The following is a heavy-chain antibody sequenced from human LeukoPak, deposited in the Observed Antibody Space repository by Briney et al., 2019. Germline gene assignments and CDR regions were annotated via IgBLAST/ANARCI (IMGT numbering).Heavy chain of an antibody. CDR3: ARHLTAGGFNY. CDR1: SGSISSSSYY. Sequence: SETLSLTCTVSSGSISSSSYYWGWVRQPPGKGLEWIGSIYYSGSTYYQPSLKSRVTISVDTSKNQFSLNLSSVTAADTAVYYCARHLTAGGFNYWGQGTPVTVSS. CDR2: IYYSGST. V-gene: IGHV4-39*01. D-gene: IGHD3-9*01. J-gene: IGHJ4*02.